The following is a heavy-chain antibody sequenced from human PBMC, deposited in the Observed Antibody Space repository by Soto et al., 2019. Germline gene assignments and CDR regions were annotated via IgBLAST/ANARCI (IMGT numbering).Heavy chain of an antibody. V-gene: IGHV3-23*01. D-gene: IGHD3-10*01. J-gene: IGHJ6*02. CDR3: ARSVVRGVVANDYYYYGMDV. CDR1: GFTFSSYA. CDR2: ISGNGGST. Sequence: PGGSLRLSCAASGFTFSSYAMSWVRQAPGKGLEWVSAISGNGGSTYYADSVKGRFTISRDNSKNTLYLQMNSLRAEDTAVYYCARSVVRGVVANDYYYYGMDVWGQGTTVTVSS.